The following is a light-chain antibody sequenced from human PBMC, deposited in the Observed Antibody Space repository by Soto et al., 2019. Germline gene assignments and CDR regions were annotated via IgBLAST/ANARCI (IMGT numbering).Light chain of an antibody. J-gene: IGKJ3*01. Sequence: IQLTQYPSSRSASVGDRVTITCRASQGIRNYLAWYQQKPGKVPKLLISAASTLRSGVPSRFSGSGSGTDFTLTVSSLQLEDVATYYCQKYDSAPSTFGP. CDR1: QGIRNY. V-gene: IGKV1-27*01. CDR3: QKYDSAPST. CDR2: AAS.